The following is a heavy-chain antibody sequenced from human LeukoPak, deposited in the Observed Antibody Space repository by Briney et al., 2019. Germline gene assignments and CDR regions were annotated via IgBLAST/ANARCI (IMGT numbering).Heavy chain of an antibody. J-gene: IGHJ3*02. V-gene: IGHV1-2*06. Sequence: ASVKVSCKASGYTFTGYYMHWVRQAPGQGDEWMGRINPNSGGTNYAQKFQGRVTMTRDTSISTAYMELSRLRSDDTAVYYCARVFRVPYDAFDIWGQGTMVTVSS. CDR3: ARVFRVPYDAFDI. D-gene: IGHD3-10*01. CDR1: GYTFTGYY. CDR2: INPNSGGT.